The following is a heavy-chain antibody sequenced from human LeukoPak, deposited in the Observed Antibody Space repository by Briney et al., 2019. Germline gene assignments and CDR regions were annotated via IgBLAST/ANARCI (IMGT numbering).Heavy chain of an antibody. V-gene: IGHV1-18*01. CDR2: ISAYNGNT. CDR1: GYTFPSYG. D-gene: IGHD2-15*01. CDR3: ARVVVGAYYYYYYMDV. J-gene: IGHJ6*03. Sequence: GASVKVSCKASGYTFPSYGISWVRQAPGQRLEWMGWISAYNGNTDYAQKLQGRVTMITDTSTSTAYMELRSLRSDDTAVYYCARVVVGAYYYYYYMDVWGTGTTVTVSS.